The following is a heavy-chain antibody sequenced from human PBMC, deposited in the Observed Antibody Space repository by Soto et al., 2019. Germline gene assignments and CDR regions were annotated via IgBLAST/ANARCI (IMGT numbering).Heavy chain of an antibody. Sequence: QVQLVQSGAEVKKPGASVKVSCNASGYTFTSYAMHWVRQAPGQRLEWMGWINAGNGNTKYSQKFQGRVTITRDTSASTAYMELSSLRSEDTAVYYCARGPNPYYFDYWGQGTLVTVSS. V-gene: IGHV1-3*01. CDR3: ARGPNPYYFDY. CDR1: GYTFTSYA. J-gene: IGHJ4*02. CDR2: INAGNGNT.